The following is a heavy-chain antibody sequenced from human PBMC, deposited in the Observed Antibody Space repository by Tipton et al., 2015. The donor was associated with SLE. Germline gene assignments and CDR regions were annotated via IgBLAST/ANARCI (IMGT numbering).Heavy chain of an antibody. CDR1: GYSFITYG. Sequence: QLVQSGAEVTKPGASVKVSCKTSGYSFITYGISWVRQAPGLGLEWMGWISPNNGNTKYAQKVQGRVIMTTDTSTSTAYMELRSLRSGDTAVYYCAERYDTFEIWGQGTMVSVSS. CDR2: ISPNNGNT. CDR3: AERYDTFEI. J-gene: IGHJ3*02. V-gene: IGHV1-18*01. D-gene: IGHD1-1*01.